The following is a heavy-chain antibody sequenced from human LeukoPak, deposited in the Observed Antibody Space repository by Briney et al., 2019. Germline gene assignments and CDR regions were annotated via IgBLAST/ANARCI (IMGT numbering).Heavy chain of an antibody. CDR3: ARGYPHADL. D-gene: IGHD1-14*01. J-gene: IGHJ5*02. CDR2: ITISGHTK. Sequence: GGSLRLYCAASGFDLSTYEMNWVGQVPGKGLEWIADITISGHTKNYADSVKGRFTISRANARTSLYLQMNSLRVEDTGVYYCARGYPHADLWGQRTLVTVSS. CDR1: GFDLSTYE. V-gene: IGHV3-48*03.